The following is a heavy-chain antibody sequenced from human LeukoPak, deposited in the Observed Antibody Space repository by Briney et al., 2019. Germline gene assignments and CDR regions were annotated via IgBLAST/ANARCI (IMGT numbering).Heavy chain of an antibody. Sequence: PSETLSLTCTVSGGSISSYYWSWIRQPPGKGLEWIGYIYYSGSTNYNPSLKSRVTISVDTSKNQFSLKLSSVTAADTAVYYCARVAVAGTFIAFDIWGQGTMVTVSS. CDR1: GGSISSYY. V-gene: IGHV4-59*01. CDR2: IYYSGST. CDR3: ARVAVAGTFIAFDI. J-gene: IGHJ3*02. D-gene: IGHD6-19*01.